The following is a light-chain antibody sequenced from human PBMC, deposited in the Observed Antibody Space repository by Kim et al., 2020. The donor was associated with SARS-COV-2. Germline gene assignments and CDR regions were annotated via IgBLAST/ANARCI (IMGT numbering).Light chain of an antibody. J-gene: IGKJ1*01. V-gene: IGKV3-20*01. Sequence: SPGESSTLSCTASHTISGNYLAWYQQTPGQAPRVLIHGASGRATGIPVRFSGSGSGTDFTLTISRLEPEDCAVYYCQQYGGSPWTFGHGTKVDIK. CDR2: GAS. CDR1: HTISGNY. CDR3: QQYGGSPWT.